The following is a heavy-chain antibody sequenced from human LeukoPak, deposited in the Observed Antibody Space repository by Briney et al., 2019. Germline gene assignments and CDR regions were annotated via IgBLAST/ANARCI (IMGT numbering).Heavy chain of an antibody. Sequence: ASVKVSCKVSGYTLTELSMHWVRQAPGKGLEWMGGFDPEDGETIYAQKFQGRVTMTEDTSTDTAYMEPSSLRSEDTAVYYCATTGGAKYYYDSSGYKYWGQGTLVTVSS. CDR1: GYTLTELS. D-gene: IGHD3-22*01. V-gene: IGHV1-24*01. J-gene: IGHJ4*02. CDR3: ATTGGAKYYYDSSGYKY. CDR2: FDPEDGET.